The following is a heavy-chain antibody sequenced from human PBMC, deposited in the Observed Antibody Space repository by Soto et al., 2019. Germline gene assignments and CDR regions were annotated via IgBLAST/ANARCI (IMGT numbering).Heavy chain of an antibody. CDR3: ARDKAAGTIRWLNNYYYGMDV. CDR1: GYTFTSYG. Sequence: QVQLVQSGAEVKKPGASVKVSCKASGYTFTSYGISWVRQAPGQGLEWMGWISAYNGNTNYAQKLQGRVTMTTDTSTSTAYMELRSLRSDDTAVYYCARDKAAGTIRWLNNYYYGMDVWGQGTTVTVSS. CDR2: ISAYNGNT. D-gene: IGHD6-13*01. V-gene: IGHV1-18*04. J-gene: IGHJ6*02.